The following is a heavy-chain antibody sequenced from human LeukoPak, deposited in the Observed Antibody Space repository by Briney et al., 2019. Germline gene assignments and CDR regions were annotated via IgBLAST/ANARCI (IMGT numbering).Heavy chain of an antibody. CDR2: IYYSGST. Sequence: SETLSLTCTVSGGSISSSSYYWGWIRQPPGKGLEWIGSIYYSGSTYYNPSLKSRVTISVDTSKNQFSLKLSSVTAADTAVYYCAREVVGVTAIIPGPEYFQHWGQGTLVTVSS. CDR3: AREVVGVTAIIPGPEYFQH. D-gene: IGHD2-21*02. CDR1: GGSISSSSYY. V-gene: IGHV4-39*02. J-gene: IGHJ1*01.